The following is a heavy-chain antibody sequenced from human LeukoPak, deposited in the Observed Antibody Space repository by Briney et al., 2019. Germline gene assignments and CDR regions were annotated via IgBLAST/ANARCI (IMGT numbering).Heavy chain of an antibody. J-gene: IGHJ6*02. CDR3: ARDHCSSTSCYLNYGMDV. D-gene: IGHD2-2*01. CDR1: GGTFSSYA. CDR2: INPIFGTA. Sequence: ASVKVSCKASGGTFSSYAISWVRQAPGQGLEWMGGINPIFGTANYAQKFQGRVTITADESTSTAYMELSSLRSEDTAVYYCARDHCSSTSCYLNYGMDVWGQGTTVTVSS. V-gene: IGHV1-69*13.